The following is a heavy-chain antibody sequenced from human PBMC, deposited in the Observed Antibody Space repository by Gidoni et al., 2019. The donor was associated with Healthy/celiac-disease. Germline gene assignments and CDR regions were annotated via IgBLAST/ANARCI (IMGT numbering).Heavy chain of an antibody. CDR1: AGSISSYY. CDR2: IYYSGST. D-gene: IGHD3-3*01. Sequence: QVQLQASGPGLVKPSGTLSLTCTVSAGSISSYYWSWIRQPPGKGLEWIGYIYYSGSTNYNPSLKSRVTISVDTSKNQFSLKLSSVTAADTAVYYCARAWGGYFDYWGQGTLVTVSS. V-gene: IGHV4-59*01. J-gene: IGHJ4*02. CDR3: ARAWGGYFDY.